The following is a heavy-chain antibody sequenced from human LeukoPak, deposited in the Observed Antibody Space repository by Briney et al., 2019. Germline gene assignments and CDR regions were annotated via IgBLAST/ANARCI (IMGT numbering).Heavy chain of an antibody. J-gene: IGHJ6*02. V-gene: IGHV1-2*02. Sequence: GASVKVSCKASGYTFTGYYMHWVRQAPGQGLGWMGWINPNSGGTNYAQKFQGRVTMTRDTSISTAYMELSRLRSDDTAVYYCARDLDIVVVPAAIRLDYYYYGMDVWGQGTTVTVSS. CDR3: ARDLDIVVVPAAIRLDYYYYGMDV. CDR1: GYTFTGYY. CDR2: INPNSGGT. D-gene: IGHD2-2*02.